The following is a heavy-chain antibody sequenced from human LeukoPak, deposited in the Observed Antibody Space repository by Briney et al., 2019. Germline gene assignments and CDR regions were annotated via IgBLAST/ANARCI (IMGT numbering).Heavy chain of an antibody. Sequence: GGSLRLSCADSGFSLDYYAMHWVRQAPGQSLEWVSSISWDGRNMAYAASVKGRFTISRYNAQNSLYLQMYSLKIEDTAFYYCIKDMGFDLLKDAFDLWGHGMLVTVSS. V-gene: IGHV3-9*01. D-gene: IGHD1-26*01. CDR2: ISWDGRNM. J-gene: IGHJ3*01. CDR3: IKDMGFDLLKDAFDL. CDR1: GFSLDYYA.